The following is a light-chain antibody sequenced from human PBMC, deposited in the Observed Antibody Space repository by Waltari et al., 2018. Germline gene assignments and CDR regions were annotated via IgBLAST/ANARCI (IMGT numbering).Light chain of an antibody. CDR1: QSISNF. Sequence: ELVLTQSPATLSLSPGERATISCRASQSISNFLAWYQQKPGQAPTLLIYHASNTATGVPAMFSGRGSGTGFTLTISSLEPGDSAVYYCQQRANWPPLTFGGGTRVEI. J-gene: IGKJ4*01. V-gene: IGKV3-11*01. CDR3: QQRANWPPLT. CDR2: HAS.